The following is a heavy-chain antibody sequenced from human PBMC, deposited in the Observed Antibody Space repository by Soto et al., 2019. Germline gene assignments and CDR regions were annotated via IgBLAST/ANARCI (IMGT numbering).Heavy chain of an antibody. Sequence: PGGSLRLSCAASGFTVSSNYMSWVRQAPGKGLEWVSVIYSGGSTYYADSVKGRFTISRDNSKNTLYLQMNSLRAEDTAVYYCARATGYSSSDYYGMDVWGQGTTVTVSS. CDR2: IYSGGST. J-gene: IGHJ6*02. V-gene: IGHV3-66*01. D-gene: IGHD6-6*01. CDR1: GFTVSSNY. CDR3: ARATGYSSSDYYGMDV.